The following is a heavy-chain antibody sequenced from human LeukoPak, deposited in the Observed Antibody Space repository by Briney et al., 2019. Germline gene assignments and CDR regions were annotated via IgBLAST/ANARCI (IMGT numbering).Heavy chain of an antibody. CDR3: AKRYYYMDV. CDR1: GFTFDDYA. J-gene: IGHJ6*03. Sequence: GRSLRLSCAASGFTFDDYAMHWVRQAPGKGLEWVSGISWNSGSIGYADSVKGRFTISRDNSKNTLYLQMNSLRAEDTAVYYCAKRYYYMDVWGKGTTVTVSS. V-gene: IGHV3-9*01. CDR2: ISWNSGSI.